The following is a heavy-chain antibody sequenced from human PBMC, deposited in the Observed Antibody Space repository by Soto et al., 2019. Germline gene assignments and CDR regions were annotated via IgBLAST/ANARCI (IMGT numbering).Heavy chain of an antibody. CDR3: AIFHHPTTVVTPGADFDY. J-gene: IGHJ4*02. Sequence: GASVKVSCKASGCTFSSYAISWVRQAPGQGLEWMGGIIPIFGTANYAQKFQGRVTITADESTSTAYMELSSLRSEDTAVYYCAIFHHPTTVVTPGADFDYWGQGTLVTVSS. CDR1: GCTFSSYA. D-gene: IGHD4-17*01. V-gene: IGHV1-69*13. CDR2: IIPIFGTA.